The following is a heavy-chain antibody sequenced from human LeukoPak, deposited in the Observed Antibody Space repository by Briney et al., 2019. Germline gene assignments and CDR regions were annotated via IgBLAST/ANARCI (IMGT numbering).Heavy chain of an antibody. CDR3: AREESYTLGVGAFAY. V-gene: IGHV4-59*01. Sequence: SETLSLTCPGSGGSISSYYWSWIRQPPGKGLEGIGYIYYSGSTNYNPSLKSRVTISVDTSKNQFSLELSSVTAADTAVYYCAREESYTLGVGAFAYWGQGTLVTVSS. J-gene: IGHJ4*02. CDR2: IYYSGST. CDR1: GGSISSYY. D-gene: IGHD2-21*01.